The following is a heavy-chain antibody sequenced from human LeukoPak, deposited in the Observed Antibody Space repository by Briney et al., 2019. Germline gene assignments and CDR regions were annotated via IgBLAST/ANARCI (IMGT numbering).Heavy chain of an antibody. CDR2: IYSGGST. V-gene: IGHV3-53*01. CDR1: GFTVSSNY. CDR3: ARSAGVGALDY. D-gene: IGHD1-26*01. J-gene: IGHJ4*02. Sequence: GGSLRLSCAASGFTVSSNYMSWVRQAPGKGLEWVSVIYSGGSTYYADSVKGRFTISRDNSKNTLYLQMNSLRAEDAAVYYCARSAGVGALDYWGQGTLVTVSS.